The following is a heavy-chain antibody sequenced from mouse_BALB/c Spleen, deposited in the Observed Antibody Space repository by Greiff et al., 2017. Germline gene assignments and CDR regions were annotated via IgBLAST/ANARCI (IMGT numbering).Heavy chain of an antibody. Sequence: EVQGVESGGGLVKPGGSLKLSCAASGFTFSSYTMSWVRQTPEKRLEWVATISSGGGNTYYPDSVKGRFTISRDNAKNNLYLQMSSLRSEDTALYYCARYDWFAYWGQGTLVTVSA. CDR2: ISSGGGNT. CDR1: GFTFSSYT. V-gene: IGHV5-9*03. CDR3: ARYDWFAY. J-gene: IGHJ3*01.